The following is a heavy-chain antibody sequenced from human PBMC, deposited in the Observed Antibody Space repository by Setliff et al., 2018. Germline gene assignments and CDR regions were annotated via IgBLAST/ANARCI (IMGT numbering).Heavy chain of an antibody. CDR1: GYTFTSYY. CDR3: ARAGNYNFWSGYPPYYYYYGMDV. CDR2: INPSGGST. D-gene: IGHD3-3*01. V-gene: IGHV1-46*01. J-gene: IGHJ6*02. Sequence: GASVKVSCKASGYTFTSYYMHWVRQAPGQGPEWMGIINPSGGSTSYAQKFQGRVTMTRDTSTSTVYMELSSLRSEDTAVYYCARAGNYNFWSGYPPYYYYYGMDVWGQGTTVTVSS.